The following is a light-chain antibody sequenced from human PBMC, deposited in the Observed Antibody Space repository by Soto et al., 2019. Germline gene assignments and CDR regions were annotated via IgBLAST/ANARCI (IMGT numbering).Light chain of an antibody. CDR3: SSYTISITPYV. Sequence: QSALTQPASVSGSPGQSITISCTGTITDIGAYNYVSWYQQHPGKAPKLLIYGVSSRPSGVSNRFSGSKSGNAAYLTISGLQAEYEAEYYCSSYTISITPYVFGTGTKVTVL. V-gene: IGLV2-14*01. J-gene: IGLJ1*01. CDR1: ITDIGAYNY. CDR2: GVS.